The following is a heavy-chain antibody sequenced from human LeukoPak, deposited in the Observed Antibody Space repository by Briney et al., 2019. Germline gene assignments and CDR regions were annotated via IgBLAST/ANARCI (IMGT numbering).Heavy chain of an antibody. Sequence: GGSLRLSCAASGFTFSSYSMNWVRQAPGKGLEWVSYISSSSSTTHYADSVKGRFTISRDNAKNSLYLQMNSLRAEDTAVYYCARGQVGLRYFDWLSREDYYYGMDVWGQGTTVTVSS. CDR1: GFTFSSYS. CDR3: ARGQVGLRYFDWLSREDYYYGMDV. CDR2: ISSSSSTT. D-gene: IGHD3-9*01. V-gene: IGHV3-48*01. J-gene: IGHJ6*02.